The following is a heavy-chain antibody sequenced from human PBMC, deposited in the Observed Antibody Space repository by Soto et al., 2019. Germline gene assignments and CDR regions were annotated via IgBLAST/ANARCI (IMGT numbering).Heavy chain of an antibody. J-gene: IGHJ4*02. CDR3: ARDRYSYGYYFDY. V-gene: IGHV4-59*01. D-gene: IGHD5-18*01. CDR2: IYYSGST. Sequence: SQTLSLTCTVAGGSISSYYWSWIRQPPGKGLEWIGYIYYSGSTNYNPSLKSRVTISVDTSKNQFSLKLSSVTDADTAVYYCARDRYSYGYYFDYWGRGTRVTPPQ. CDR1: GGSISSYY.